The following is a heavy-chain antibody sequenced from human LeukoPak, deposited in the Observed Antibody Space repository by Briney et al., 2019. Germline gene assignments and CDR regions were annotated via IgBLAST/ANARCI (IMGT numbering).Heavy chain of an antibody. J-gene: IGHJ4*02. CDR2: ISSSSGYI. Sequence: PGGSLRLSCAASGFTFSSYSMNWVRQAPGKGLEWVSSISSSSGYIYYADSVKGRFTISRDNAKNSLYLQMNSLRAEDTAVYYCASHPNRSSPYFGDHWGQGTLVTVSS. V-gene: IGHV3-21*01. CDR1: GFTFSSYS. D-gene: IGHD6-6*01. CDR3: ASHPNRSSPYFGDH.